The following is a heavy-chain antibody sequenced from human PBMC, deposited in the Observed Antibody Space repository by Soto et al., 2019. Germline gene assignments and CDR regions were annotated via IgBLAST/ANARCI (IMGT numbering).Heavy chain of an antibody. CDR1: GFTFTSSA. CDR2: IVVGSGNT. Sequence: GASVKVSCKASGFTFTSSAVQWVRQARGQRLEWIGWIVVGSGNTNYAQKFQERVTITRDMSTSTAYMELSSLRSEDTAVYYCAAVTVSSGWPFFDYWGQGTLVTVSS. J-gene: IGHJ4*02. CDR3: AAVTVSSGWPFFDY. V-gene: IGHV1-58*01. D-gene: IGHD6-19*01.